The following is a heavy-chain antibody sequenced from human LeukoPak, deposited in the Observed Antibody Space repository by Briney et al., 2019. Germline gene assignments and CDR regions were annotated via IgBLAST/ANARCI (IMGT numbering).Heavy chain of an antibody. CDR2: ISGSGVGT. V-gene: IGHV3-23*01. CDR3: AKGLNYGDYDN. J-gene: IGHJ4*02. D-gene: IGHD4-17*01. Sequence: GGSLRLSCAASGFTFSTYAMSWVRQAPGKGLEWVSAISGSGVGTYYADSVKGRFTISRDNSKNTLYLQMNSLRAEDTAVYYCAKGLNYGDYDNWGQGTLVTVSS. CDR1: GFTFSTYA.